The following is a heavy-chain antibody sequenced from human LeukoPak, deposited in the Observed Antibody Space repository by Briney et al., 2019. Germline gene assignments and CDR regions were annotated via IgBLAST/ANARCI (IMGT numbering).Heavy chain of an antibody. V-gene: IGHV3-74*01. D-gene: IGHD3-10*01. CDR2: INSDGSST. CDR3: AREGLLWFGETPSNWFDP. Sequence: PGGSLRLSCAASGFTFSSYWMHWVRQAPGRGLVWVSRINSDGSSTSYADSVKGRFTISRDNAKNTLYLQMNSLRAEDTAVYYCAREGLLWFGETPSNWFDPWGQGTLVTVSS. J-gene: IGHJ5*02. CDR1: GFTFSSYW.